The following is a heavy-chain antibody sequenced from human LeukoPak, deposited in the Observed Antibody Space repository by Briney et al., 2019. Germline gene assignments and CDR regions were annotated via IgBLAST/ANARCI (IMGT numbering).Heavy chain of an antibody. Sequence: SETLSLTCTISVGSISSYYWNWIRQPPGKRLEWIRYIYYSGSTNYNPSLKSRVTISVDTSKNQFSLKLSSVTAADTAVYYCARDGDFSGPPPYYFDFWGQGSLVTVSS. CDR3: ARDGDFSGPPPYYFDF. J-gene: IGHJ4*02. CDR2: IYYSGST. V-gene: IGHV4-59*01. CDR1: VGSISSYY. D-gene: IGHD2-21*01.